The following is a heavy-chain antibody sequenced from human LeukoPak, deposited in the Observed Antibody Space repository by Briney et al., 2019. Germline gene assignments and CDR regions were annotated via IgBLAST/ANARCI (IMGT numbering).Heavy chain of an antibody. Sequence: PGGSLRLSCAASGFTVSSNYMSWVRQAPGKGLEWVSVIYSGGSTYYADSVKGRFTISRDNSKNTLYLQMNSLRAEDTAVYYCARSEWGGNSELYFQHWGQGTLVTVSS. CDR2: IYSGGST. J-gene: IGHJ1*01. D-gene: IGHD4-23*01. V-gene: IGHV3-53*01. CDR3: ARSEWGGNSELYFQH. CDR1: GFTVSSNY.